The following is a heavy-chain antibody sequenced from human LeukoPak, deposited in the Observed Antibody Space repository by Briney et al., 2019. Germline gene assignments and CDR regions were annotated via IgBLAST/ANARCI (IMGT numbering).Heavy chain of an antibody. CDR1: GGSFSGYY. CDR2: INYSGST. J-gene: IGHJ4*02. Sequence: PSETLSLTCAVYGGSFSGYYWSWIRQPPGKGLEWIGEINYSGSTKYNPSLKSRVTISVDTSKNQFSLKLNSVTAADTAVYYCARGFCGGGSCSPGWNYGGQETLVTFS. CDR3: ARGFCGGGSCSPGWNY. D-gene: IGHD2-15*01. V-gene: IGHV4-34*01.